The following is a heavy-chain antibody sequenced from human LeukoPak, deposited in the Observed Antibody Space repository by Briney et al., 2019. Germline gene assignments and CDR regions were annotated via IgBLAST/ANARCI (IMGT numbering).Heavy chain of an antibody. CDR1: GYTFTVYY. V-gene: IGHV1-2*02. D-gene: IGHD3-10*01. J-gene: IGHJ4*02. Sequence: ASVKVSCTASGYTFTVYYMHWVRQAPGQGLEWMGWINPNSGGTNYAQKFQGRVTMTRDTSISTAYMELSRLRSDDTAVYYCARDSMGSYGSGSYHPDYWGQGTLVTVSS. CDR3: ARDSMGSYGSGSYHPDY. CDR2: INPNSGGT.